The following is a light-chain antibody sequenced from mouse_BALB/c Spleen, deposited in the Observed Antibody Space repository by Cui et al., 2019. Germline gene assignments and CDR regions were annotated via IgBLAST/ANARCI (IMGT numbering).Light chain of an antibody. CDR2: AAT. V-gene: IGKV12-46*01. CDR3: QQFWGTPRT. Sequence: DIQLPQSPASLSVSVGETVTITCRASENIYSNLAWYQQKQGKSPQLLVYAATNLADGVPSRFSGSGSGTQYSLKINSLQSEDIGSYYCQQFWGTPRTFGSGTKLEIK. CDR1: ENIYSN. J-gene: IGKJ4*01.